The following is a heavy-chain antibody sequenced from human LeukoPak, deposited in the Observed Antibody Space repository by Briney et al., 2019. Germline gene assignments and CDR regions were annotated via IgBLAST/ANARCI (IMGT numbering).Heavy chain of an antibody. Sequence: GGSLRLSCAASGFTFSSYAMSWVRQAPGKGLEWVSAISGSGGSTYYADSVKGRFTISRDNSKTTLYLQMNSLRAEDTAVYYCAKSGPRRGGAVAPFDYWGQGTLVTVSS. D-gene: IGHD6-19*01. J-gene: IGHJ4*02. CDR2: ISGSGGST. V-gene: IGHV3-23*01. CDR3: AKSGPRRGGAVAPFDY. CDR1: GFTFSSYA.